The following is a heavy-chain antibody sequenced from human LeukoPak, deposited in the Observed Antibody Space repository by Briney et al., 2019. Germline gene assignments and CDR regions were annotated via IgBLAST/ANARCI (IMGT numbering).Heavy chain of an antibody. V-gene: IGHV5-51*01. D-gene: IGHD2-8*01. J-gene: IGHJ6*03. CDR3: ARLAFCTNAVCFSNYYYSMDV. CDR1: GYRFTSYW. CDR2: IYPDDSDT. Sequence: GESLKTSCKGSGYRFTSYWIGWVRQMPGKGLEWMGIIYPDDSDTKYSPSSQGQVTITADKSISTAYLQRSSLKASDTAMYYCARLAFCTNAVCFSNYYYSMDVWGRGATVTVSS.